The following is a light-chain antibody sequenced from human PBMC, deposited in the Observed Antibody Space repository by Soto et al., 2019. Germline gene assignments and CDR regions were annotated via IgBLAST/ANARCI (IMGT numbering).Light chain of an antibody. CDR3: ETWDSSLSAVV. CDR2: DNN. Sequence: QSVLTQPPSVSAAPGQKVTISCSGSSFNIGDNYVSWYQQLPGTAPKLLIYDNNKRPSGIPDRFSGSKSGTSATLGITGLQTGDEADYYCETWDSSLSAVVFGGGTKVTVL. V-gene: IGLV1-51*01. J-gene: IGLJ2*01. CDR1: SFNIGDNY.